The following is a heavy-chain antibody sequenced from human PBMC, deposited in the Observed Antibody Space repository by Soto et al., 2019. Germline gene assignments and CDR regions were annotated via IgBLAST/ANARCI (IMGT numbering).Heavy chain of an antibody. V-gene: IGHV3-21*01. CDR1: GFTFSSYS. J-gene: IGHJ6*02. CDR2: ISSSSSYI. Sequence: GGSLRLSCAASGFTFSSYSMNWVRQAPGEGLEWVSSISSSSSYIYYADSVKGRFTISRDNAKNSLYLQMNSLRAEDTAVYYCARGCSSTSCYSPLYYYGMDVWGQGTTVTVSS. CDR3: ARGCSSTSCYSPLYYYGMDV. D-gene: IGHD2-2*02.